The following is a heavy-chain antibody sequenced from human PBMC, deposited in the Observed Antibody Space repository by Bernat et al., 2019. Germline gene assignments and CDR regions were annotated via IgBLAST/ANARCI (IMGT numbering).Heavy chain of an antibody. CDR3: ARGVRRYYYYGMDV. CDR2: ISYDGSNK. CDR1: GFTFSSYG. V-gene: IGHV3-30*03. D-gene: IGHD2-21*01. Sequence: QVQLVESGGGVVQPGRSLRLSCAASGFTFSSYGMHWVRQAPGKGLEWVAVISYDGSNKYYADSVKGRFTISRDKSKNTLYLQMNSLRAEDTAVYYCARGVRRYYYYGMDVWGQGTTVTVSS. J-gene: IGHJ6*02.